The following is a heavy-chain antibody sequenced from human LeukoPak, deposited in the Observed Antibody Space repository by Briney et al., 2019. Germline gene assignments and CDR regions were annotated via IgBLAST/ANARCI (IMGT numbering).Heavy chain of an antibody. Sequence: PGGSLRLSCAASGFIFRNYYMSWVRQAPGKGLEWVSAINGSGNSAYYADSMQGRFTISRDNSKNTLYLQMNSLRAEDTAVYYCCDGMDVWGQGTTVAVSS. CDR3: CDGMDV. V-gene: IGHV3-23*01. CDR1: GFIFRNYY. J-gene: IGHJ6*02. CDR2: INGSGNSA.